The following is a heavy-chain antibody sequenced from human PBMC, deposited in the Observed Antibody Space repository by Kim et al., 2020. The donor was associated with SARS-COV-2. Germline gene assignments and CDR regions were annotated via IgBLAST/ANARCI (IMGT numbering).Heavy chain of an antibody. V-gene: IGHV4-31*03. CDR1: GGSISSGGYY. J-gene: IGHJ5*02. Sequence: SETLSLTCTVSGGSISSGGYYWSWIRQHPGKGLEWIGYIYYSGSTYYNPSLKSRVTISVDTSKNQFSLKLSSVTAADTAVYYCARAHYYGSGSYYNNWFDPWGQGTLVTVSS. D-gene: IGHD3-10*01. CDR2: IYYSGST. CDR3: ARAHYYGSGSYYNNWFDP.